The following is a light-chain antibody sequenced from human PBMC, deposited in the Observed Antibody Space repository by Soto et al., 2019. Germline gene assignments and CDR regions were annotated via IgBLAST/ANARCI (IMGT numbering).Light chain of an antibody. CDR2: DAS. CDR1: QSISSN. V-gene: IGKV3-11*01. J-gene: IGKJ5*01. CDR3: QQRSNWPT. Sequence: IVLTQSPVTLSLSPGERATLSCRASQSISSNLAWYQQKRGQAPRLLIYDASNRATGVPGRFSGSGSETDFTLTISSLEPEDFAVYYSQQRSNWPTFGQGTRLEIK.